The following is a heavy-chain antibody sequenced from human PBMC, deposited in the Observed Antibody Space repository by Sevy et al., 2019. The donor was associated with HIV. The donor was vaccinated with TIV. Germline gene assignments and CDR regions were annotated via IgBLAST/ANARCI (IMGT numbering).Heavy chain of an antibody. CDR3: ARDLGDYGDYQAVGGMDV. J-gene: IGHJ6*02. CDR1: GFTVSSNY. Sequence: GGSLRLSCAASGFTVSSNYMSWVRQAPGKGLEWVSVIYSGGDTYYADSVKGRFIISRDNSKNTLYLQMNSLRAEDTAVYYCARDLGDYGDYQAVGGMDVWGQGTTVTVSS. D-gene: IGHD4-17*01. V-gene: IGHV3-53*01. CDR2: IYSGGDT.